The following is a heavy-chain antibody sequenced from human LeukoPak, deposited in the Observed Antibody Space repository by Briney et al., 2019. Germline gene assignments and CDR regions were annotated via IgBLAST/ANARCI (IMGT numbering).Heavy chain of an antibody. CDR2: IDWDDDK. J-gene: IGHJ4*02. CDR3: ARINWGFRTKQYYFDY. CDR1: VFSLSTSGMC. D-gene: IGHD7-27*01. V-gene: IGHV2-70*11. Sequence: SGPALVKPTQTLTLTCTFSVFSLSTSGMCVSWIRQPPGKALEWLARIDWDDDKYYSTSLKTRLTISKDTSKNQVVLTMTNMDPVDTATYYCARINWGFRTKQYYFDYWGQGTPVTVSS.